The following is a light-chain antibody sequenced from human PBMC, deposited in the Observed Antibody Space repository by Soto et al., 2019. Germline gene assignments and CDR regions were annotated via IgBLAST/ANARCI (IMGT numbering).Light chain of an antibody. CDR1: SSDVGGYNY. V-gene: IGLV2-14*01. CDR2: EVS. Sequence: QSVLTQPASVSGSPGQSITISCTGTSSDVGGYNYVSWYQQQSGKAPKLMIHEVSNRPSGVSNRFSGSESGNTASLTISGLQAEDEADYYCSSYTSSRAYVFGIGTKVTV. J-gene: IGLJ1*01. CDR3: SSYTSSRAYV.